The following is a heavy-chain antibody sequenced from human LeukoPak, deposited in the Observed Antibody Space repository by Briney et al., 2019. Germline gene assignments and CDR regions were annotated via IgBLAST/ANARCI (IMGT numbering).Heavy chain of an antibody. CDR3: ARVSASGWAFDI. Sequence: SGTLSLTCAVSGGSISSSNWWNWVRQPPGKGLEWIGEIYHSGSTNYNPSLKSRVTISVDTSKNQFSLKLSSVTAADTAVYYCARVSASGWAFDIWGQGTMVTVSS. J-gene: IGHJ3*02. CDR2: IYHSGST. D-gene: IGHD3-22*01. V-gene: IGHV4-4*02. CDR1: GGSISSSNW.